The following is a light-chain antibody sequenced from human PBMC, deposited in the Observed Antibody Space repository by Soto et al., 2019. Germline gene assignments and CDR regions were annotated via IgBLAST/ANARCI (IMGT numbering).Light chain of an antibody. V-gene: IGKV3-15*01. Sequence: EIVMTQSPATLSVSPGGRATLSCRASQSISGALAWYQQKPRQAPRLLIYGASTRATSFPARFSGSGSGTDFTLTISSLQSEDFAVDYCQQYNNWPWTFGQGTKVDIK. CDR2: GAS. J-gene: IGKJ1*01. CDR1: QSISGA. CDR3: QQYNNWPWT.